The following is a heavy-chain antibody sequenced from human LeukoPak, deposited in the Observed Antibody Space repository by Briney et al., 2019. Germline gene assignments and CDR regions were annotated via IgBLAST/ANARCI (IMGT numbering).Heavy chain of an antibody. V-gene: IGHV4-59*02. CDR2: FSYSGTT. CDR1: GGSVSSYY. Sequence: PSEPLSLTCTVPGGSVSSYYWSWIRQPPGKGLEGMGYFSYSGTTSYSPSLTSRVTISVDTSKNQFSLRLSSVTAADTAVYYCARDDYSHFDYWGQGALVTVSS. J-gene: IGHJ4*02. D-gene: IGHD2-21*01. CDR3: ARDDYSHFDY.